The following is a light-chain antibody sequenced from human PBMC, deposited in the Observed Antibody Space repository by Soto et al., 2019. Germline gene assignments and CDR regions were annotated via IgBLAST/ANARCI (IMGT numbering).Light chain of an antibody. V-gene: IGKV3-20*01. CDR3: QQYGSSRPIT. CDR1: QSVSSSY. CDR2: GAS. J-gene: IGKJ5*01. Sequence: EIVLTQSPATLSLSPGERATLSCRASQSVSSSYLAWYQQKPGQAPRLLIYGASSRATGIPDRFSGSGSGTDFTLTISRLEPEDFAVYYCQQYGSSRPITFGQGTRLEIK.